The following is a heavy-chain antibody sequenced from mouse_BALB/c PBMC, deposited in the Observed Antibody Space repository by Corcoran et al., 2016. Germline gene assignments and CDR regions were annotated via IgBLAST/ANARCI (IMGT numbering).Heavy chain of an antibody. CDR2: INPNNGGT. CDR3: ASRPQEILVFAY. CDR1: GYTFTDYN. J-gene: IGHJ3*01. V-gene: IGHV1-18*01. D-gene: IGHD2-2*01. Sequence: EVLLQQSGPELMKPGASVKIPCKASGYTFTDYNMDWVKQSHGKSLEWIGDINPNNGGTIYNQKFKGKATLTVDKSSSTAYMELRSLTSEDTAVYYWASRPQEILVFAYWGQGTLVTVSA.